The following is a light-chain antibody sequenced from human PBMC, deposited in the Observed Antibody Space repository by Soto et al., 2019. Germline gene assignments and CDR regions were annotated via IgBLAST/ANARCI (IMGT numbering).Light chain of an antibody. J-gene: IGLJ1*01. CDR1: SSNIGAGYD. Sequence: QCALTQAPSVSGAPGQRVTISCTGSSSNIGAGYDVHWYQQLPGTAPKLLIYGNSNRPSGVPDRFSGSKSGTSASLAITGLLAEDEADYYCQSYDSSLSALYVFGTGTKVTVL. CDR3: QSYDSSLSALYV. CDR2: GNS. V-gene: IGLV1-40*01.